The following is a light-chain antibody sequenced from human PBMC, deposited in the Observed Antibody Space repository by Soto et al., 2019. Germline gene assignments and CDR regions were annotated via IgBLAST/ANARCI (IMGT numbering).Light chain of an antibody. V-gene: IGKV3-11*01. CDR1: RSVSSY. J-gene: IGKJ1*01. CDR3: HQHNSCPWT. CDR2: DAS. Sequence: QAAATLSLSPWERAALSCRVSRSVSSYLAWYRQKPGQAPRLLIYDASNRATGIPPRFSGSGSETEFTLTISSLQPDDFAAYYCHQHNSCPWTFGQGTKVDIK.